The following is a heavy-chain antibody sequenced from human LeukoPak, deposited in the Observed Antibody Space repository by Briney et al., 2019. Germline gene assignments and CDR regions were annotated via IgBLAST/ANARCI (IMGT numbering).Heavy chain of an antibody. CDR1: GFTFSSSA. V-gene: IGHV3-21*01. D-gene: IGHD3-10*01. CDR3: ARDYGSGSYGYYYYMDV. CDR2: ISSSSSYI. J-gene: IGHJ6*03. Sequence: GGSLRLSCAASGFTFSSSAMSWVRQAPGKGLEWVSSISSSSSYIYYADSVKGRFTISRDNAKNSLYLQMNSLRAEDTAVYYCARDYGSGSYGYYYYMDVWGKGTTVTVSS.